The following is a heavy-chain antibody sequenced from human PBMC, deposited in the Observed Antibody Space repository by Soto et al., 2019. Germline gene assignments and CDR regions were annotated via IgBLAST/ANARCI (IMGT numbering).Heavy chain of an antibody. V-gene: IGHV5-51*01. Sequence: LKISCKGSGYSFTSYWIGWVRQMPGKGLEWMGIIYPGDSDTRYSPSFQGQVTISADKSISTAYLQWSSLKASDTAMYYCARRGVVAAGNYYYYGMDVWGQGTTVTVSS. CDR2: IYPGDSDT. CDR1: GYSFTSYW. D-gene: IGHD2-15*01. J-gene: IGHJ6*02. CDR3: ARRGVVAAGNYYYYGMDV.